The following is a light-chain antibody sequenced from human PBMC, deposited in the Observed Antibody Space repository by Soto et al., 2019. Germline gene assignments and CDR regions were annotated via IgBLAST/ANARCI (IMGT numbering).Light chain of an antibody. Sequence: EIVMTQSPATLYVSPGERATLSCRASQSVSSNLAWYQQKPGQAPRLLFYGASTRATGIPARFSGSGSGTESTLTISSLQFEDFAFCYGQQYNSWFHSWTFGQGTKVQIK. V-gene: IGKV3-15*01. CDR2: GAS. CDR1: QSVSSN. CDR3: QQYNSWFHSWT. J-gene: IGKJ1*01.